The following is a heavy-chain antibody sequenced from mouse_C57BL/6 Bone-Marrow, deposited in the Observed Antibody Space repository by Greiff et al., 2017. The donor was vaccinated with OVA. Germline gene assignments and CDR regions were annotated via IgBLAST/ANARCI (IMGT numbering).Heavy chain of an antibody. Sequence: EVQLQQSGPELVKPGASVKISCKASGYTFTDYYMNWVKQSHGKSLEWIGDINPNNGGTSYNQKFKGKATLTVDKSSSTAYMELRSLTSEDSAVYYCATPYCYGSSSYWYFDVWGTGTTVTVSS. CDR2: INPNNGGT. CDR3: ATPYCYGSSSYWYFDV. V-gene: IGHV1-26*01. J-gene: IGHJ1*03. D-gene: IGHD1-1*01. CDR1: GYTFTDYY.